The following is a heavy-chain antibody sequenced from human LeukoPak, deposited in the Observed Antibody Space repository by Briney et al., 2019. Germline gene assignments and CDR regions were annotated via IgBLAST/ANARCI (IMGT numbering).Heavy chain of an antibody. CDR3: AKFSGSYADY. D-gene: IGHD1-26*01. CDR1: GFTFSSYG. V-gene: IGHV3-30*18. CDR2: ISYDGSNK. J-gene: IGHJ4*02. Sequence: GGSLRLSCAASGFTFSSYGMHWVRQAPGKGLEWVAVISYDGSNKYYADSVKGRFTISRDNSKNTLYLQMNSLRAEDTAVYYCAKFSGSYADYWGQGTLVTVSS.